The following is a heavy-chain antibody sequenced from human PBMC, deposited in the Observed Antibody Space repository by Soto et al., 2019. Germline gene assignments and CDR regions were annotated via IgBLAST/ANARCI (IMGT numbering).Heavy chain of an antibody. CDR1: GGSISSGGYY. Sequence: SETLSLTCTVSGGSISSGGYYWSWIRQHPGKGLEWIGYIYYSGSTYYNPSLKSRVTISGDTSKNQFSLKLSSVTAADTAVYYCARFGYSSVWYQDYWGQGTLVTVSS. D-gene: IGHD6-19*01. V-gene: IGHV4-31*03. J-gene: IGHJ4*02. CDR3: ARFGYSSVWYQDY. CDR2: IYYSGST.